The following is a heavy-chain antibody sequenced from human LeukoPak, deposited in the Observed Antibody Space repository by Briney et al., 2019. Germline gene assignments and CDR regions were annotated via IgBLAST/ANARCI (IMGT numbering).Heavy chain of an antibody. D-gene: IGHD3-10*01. Sequence: SETLSLTCAVYGGSFSGYYWSWIRQPPGKGLEWIGEINHSGSTSYNPSLKSRVSISVDTSKNQFSLKLTSVTAADTAVYYCARTDGSGSLRGSNFDYWGQGTLVTVSS. V-gene: IGHV4-34*01. CDR3: ARTDGSGSLRGSNFDY. CDR1: GGSFSGYY. J-gene: IGHJ4*02. CDR2: INHSGST.